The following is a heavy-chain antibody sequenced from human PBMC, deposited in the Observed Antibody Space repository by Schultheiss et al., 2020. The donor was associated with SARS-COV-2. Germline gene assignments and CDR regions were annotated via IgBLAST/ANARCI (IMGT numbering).Heavy chain of an antibody. CDR3: TTELDYYAHGRVSGVPGHY. CDR1: GFTFSDYY. Sequence: GESLKISCAASGFTFSDYYMSWVRQAPGKGLEWVGRIKSKTDGGTTDYAAPVKGRFTISRDDSKNTLYLQMNSLKTEDTAVYYCTTELDYYAHGRVSGVPGHYWGQGTLVTVSS. J-gene: IGHJ4*02. D-gene: IGHD3-10*01. V-gene: IGHV3-15*01. CDR2: IKSKTDGGTT.